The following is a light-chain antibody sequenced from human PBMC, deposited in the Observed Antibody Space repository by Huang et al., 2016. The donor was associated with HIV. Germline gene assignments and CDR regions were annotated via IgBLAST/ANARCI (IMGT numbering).Light chain of an antibody. CDR3: MQSIHLPLS. V-gene: IGKV2D-29*01. Sequence: DVVMTQTPLSLSVTPGQPAPISCKSSQSLLNSDGKTCLCWYLKGPGQPPQLLVYEVSNRFSGVPDRFSGSGSGTDFTLKISRVEAEDVGVYYCMQSIHLPLSFGPGTKVDIK. CDR1: QSLLNSDGKTC. CDR2: EVS. J-gene: IGKJ3*01.